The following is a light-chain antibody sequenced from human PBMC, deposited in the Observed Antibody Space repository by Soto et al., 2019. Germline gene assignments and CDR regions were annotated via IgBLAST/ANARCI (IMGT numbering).Light chain of an antibody. CDR3: QQYDSSPRT. V-gene: IGKV3-20*01. CDR1: QSVRSSS. Sequence: EIVLTQSPGTLSLSPGERATLSCRASQSVRSSSLAWYQQKPGQAPRLLIYGASSRATGIPDRFSGGGSGTDFTLTISRLEPEDFAVYYCQQYDSSPRTFGLGTKVEIK. J-gene: IGKJ1*01. CDR2: GAS.